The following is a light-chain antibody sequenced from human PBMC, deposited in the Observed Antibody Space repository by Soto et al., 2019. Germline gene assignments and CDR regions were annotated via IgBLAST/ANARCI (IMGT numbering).Light chain of an antibody. J-gene: IGLJ2*01. V-gene: IGLV2-8*01. Sequence: QSALTQPPSASGSPGQSVTISCTGTSSDVGGYNYVSWYQQHPGKAPILMIYEVSKRPSGVPDRFSGSKSGNTASLTVSGLLAEDEADYYCSPYAGSNNLVFGGGTKLTVL. CDR3: SPYAGSNNLV. CDR1: SSDVGGYNY. CDR2: EVS.